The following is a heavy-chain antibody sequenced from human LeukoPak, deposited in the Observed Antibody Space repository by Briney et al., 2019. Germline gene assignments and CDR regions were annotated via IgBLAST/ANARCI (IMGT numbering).Heavy chain of an antibody. CDR3: ARGGGPDDYSNRDFDY. J-gene: IGHJ4*02. CDR2: INHSGST. Sequence: SETLSLTCAVYGGSFSGYYWSWIRQPPGKGLEWIGEINHSGSTNYNPSLKSRATISVDTSKNQFSLKLSSVTAADTAVYYYARGGGPDDYSNRDFDYWGQVTLVTVAS. CDR1: GGSFSGYY. V-gene: IGHV4-34*01. D-gene: IGHD4-11*01.